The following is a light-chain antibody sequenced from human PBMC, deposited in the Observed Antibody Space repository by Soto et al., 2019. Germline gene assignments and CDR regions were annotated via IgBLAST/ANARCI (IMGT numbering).Light chain of an antibody. Sequence: QSALTQPASVSGSPGQSITISCTGTSSDVGGYNHVSWYHHHPGKAPKLLIYDDSHRPSGVSNRFSGSKSGNTASLTISGLQAEDEADYYCSSYTSNSHYVFGTGPKGTV. CDR3: SSYTSNSHYV. J-gene: IGLJ1*01. CDR2: DDS. CDR1: SSDVGGYNH. V-gene: IGLV2-14*03.